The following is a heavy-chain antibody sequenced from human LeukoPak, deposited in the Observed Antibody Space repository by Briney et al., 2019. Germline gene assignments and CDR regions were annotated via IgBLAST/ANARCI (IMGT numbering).Heavy chain of an antibody. CDR1: GYTFTSYY. D-gene: IGHD5-24*01. Sequence: GASVKVSCKASGYTFTSYYMHWVRQAPGQGLEWMGIINPSGGSTSYAQEFQGRVTMTRDTSTSTVYMELSSLRSEDTAVYYCARDEGEMATVTYYFDYWGQGTLVTVSS. J-gene: IGHJ4*02. CDR3: ARDEGEMATVTYYFDY. V-gene: IGHV1-46*01. CDR2: INPSGGST.